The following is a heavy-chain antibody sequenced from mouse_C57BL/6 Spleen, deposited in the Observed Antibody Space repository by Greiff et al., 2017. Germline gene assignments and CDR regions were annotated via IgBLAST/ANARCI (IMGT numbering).Heavy chain of an antibody. CDR3: TRDQTYVDYYAMDY. CDR2: ISSGGDYI. V-gene: IGHV5-9-1*02. D-gene: IGHD5-1*01. J-gene: IGHJ4*01. Sequence: EVKLVESGEGLVKPGGSLKLSCAASGFTFSSYAMSWVRQTPEKRLEWVAYISSGGDYIYYADTVKGRFTISRDNARNTLYLQMSSLKSEDTAMYYCTRDQTYVDYYAMDYWGQGTSVTVSS. CDR1: GFTFSSYA.